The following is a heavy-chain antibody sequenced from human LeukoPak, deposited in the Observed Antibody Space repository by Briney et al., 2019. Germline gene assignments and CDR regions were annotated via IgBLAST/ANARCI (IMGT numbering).Heavy chain of an antibody. CDR3: TREGYSYGYHAFDV. J-gene: IGHJ3*01. V-gene: IGHV3-15*01. CDR2: IKPKTNGGTT. CDR1: GFTFSNAW. Sequence: PGGSLRLSCAASGFTFSNAWMNWVRHTPVKGLEWVGRIKPKTNGGTTDYAAPVKGRFTISRDDSKNTLYLQMISLKTEDTGVYYCTREGYSYGYHAFDVWGQGTMVTVSS. D-gene: IGHD5-18*01.